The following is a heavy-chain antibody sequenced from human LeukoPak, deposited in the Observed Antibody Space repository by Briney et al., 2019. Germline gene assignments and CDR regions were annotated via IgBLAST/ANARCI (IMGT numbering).Heavy chain of an antibody. V-gene: IGHV3-48*03. J-gene: IGHJ4*02. Sequence: GGSLRLSCAASEFTFSSYNMNWVRQAPGKGLEWVSYISKSGSTIYYADSVKGRFTISRDNAKNSVYLQMNSLRAEDTAVYYCARDEGEWELPFWGQGTLVTVSP. CDR3: ARDEGEWELPF. D-gene: IGHD1-26*01. CDR1: EFTFSSYN. CDR2: ISKSGSTI.